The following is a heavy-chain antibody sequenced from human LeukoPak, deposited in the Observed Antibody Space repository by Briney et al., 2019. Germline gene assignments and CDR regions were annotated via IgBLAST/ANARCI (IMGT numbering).Heavy chain of an antibody. CDR1: GGSISSGDYY. CDR2: IYYSGST. D-gene: IGHD2-2*01. J-gene: IGHJ3*02. CDR3: ARVDQLYHDAFDI. Sequence: PSETLSLTCTVSGGSISSGDYYWSWIRQPPGKGLEWIGYIYYSGSTYYNPSLKSRVTISVDTSKNQFSLKLSSVTAADTAVYYCARVDQLYHDAFDIWGQGTMVTVSS. V-gene: IGHV4-30-4*08.